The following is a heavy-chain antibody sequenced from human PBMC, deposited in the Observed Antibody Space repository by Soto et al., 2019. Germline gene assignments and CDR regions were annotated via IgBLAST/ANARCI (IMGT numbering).Heavy chain of an antibody. CDR3: ATEISSGWYSGDY. CDR1: GYTFTSYG. D-gene: IGHD6-19*01. CDR2: VTAYNSNT. Sequence: QVQLVQSGAEVKKPGASVKVSCKASGYTFTSYGISWVRQAPGQGLEWLGWVTAYNSNTNYAQKLQGKVNMTTDTSARTAYMELRSLRSDDTAVYYCATEISSGWYSGDYWGQGTLVTVSS. J-gene: IGHJ4*02. V-gene: IGHV1-18*01.